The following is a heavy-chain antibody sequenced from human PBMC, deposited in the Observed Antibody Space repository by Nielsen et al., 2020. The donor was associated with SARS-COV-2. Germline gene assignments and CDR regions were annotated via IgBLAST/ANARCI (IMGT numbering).Heavy chain of an antibody. D-gene: IGHD3-3*01. V-gene: IGHV3-74*01. CDR2: INSDGSST. Sequence: GGSLRLSCAASGFTFSSYWMHWVRQAPGKGLVWVSRINSDGSSTSYADSVKGRFTISRDNAKNTLYLQMNSLRAEDTAVYYCARPGAVTIFGVVIQTYALDIWGQGTMVTVSS. J-gene: IGHJ3*02. CDR3: ARPGAVTIFGVVIQTYALDI. CDR1: GFTFSSYW.